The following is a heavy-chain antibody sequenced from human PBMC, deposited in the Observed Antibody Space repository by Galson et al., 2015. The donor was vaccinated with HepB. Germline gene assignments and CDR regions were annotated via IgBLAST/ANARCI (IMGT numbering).Heavy chain of an antibody. CDR1: GFTFSSFW. D-gene: IGHD3-10*01. Sequence: SLRLSCAVSGFTFSSFWMHWARQAPGKGLEWVSRISGDGGSTSYADSVKGRFTISRDNARNTLYLQLNSLRAEDTAVYYCASLGSETYWGRGTLVTVSS. V-gene: IGHV3-74*01. CDR3: ASLGSETY. J-gene: IGHJ4*02. CDR2: ISGDGGST.